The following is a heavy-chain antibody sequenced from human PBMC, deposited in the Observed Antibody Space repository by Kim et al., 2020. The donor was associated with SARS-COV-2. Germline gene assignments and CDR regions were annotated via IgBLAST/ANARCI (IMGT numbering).Heavy chain of an antibody. CDR3: ARGDILSSYYFDY. V-gene: IGHV1-46*01. D-gene: IGHD3-9*01. J-gene: IGHJ4*02. Sequence: YAPKCQGRVTMHRDTSTSTVYMELSSLRSEDTAVYYCARGDILSSYYFDYWGQGTLVTVSS.